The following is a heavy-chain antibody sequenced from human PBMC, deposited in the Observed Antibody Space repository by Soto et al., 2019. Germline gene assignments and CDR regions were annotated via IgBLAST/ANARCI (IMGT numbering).Heavy chain of an antibody. CDR3: AGSLGGWFDP. V-gene: IGHV4-39*07. CDR1: GGSISSGPYS. CDR2: FYYSERT. D-gene: IGHD3-16*01. Sequence: SETLSLTCTVSGGSISSGPYSWGWIRQPPGEGLEWIGTFYYSERTHYNPSLESRVTISVDTSKNQFSLKLTSVTAADTAVYYCAGSLGGWFDPWGQGSLVTVSS. J-gene: IGHJ5*02.